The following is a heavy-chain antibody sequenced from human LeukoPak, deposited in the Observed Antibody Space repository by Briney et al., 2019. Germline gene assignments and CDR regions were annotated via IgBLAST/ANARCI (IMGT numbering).Heavy chain of an antibody. V-gene: IGHV4-61*08. CDR1: GGSISSGGYY. CDR3: ARDSGAAAGTYYYYGMDV. D-gene: IGHD6-13*01. Sequence: SQTLSLTCTVSGGSISSGGYYWSWIRQPPGKGLEWIGYIYYSGSTNYNPSLKSRVTISVDTSKNQFSLKLSSVTAADTAVYYCARDSGAAAGTYYYYGMDVWGQGTTVTVSS. J-gene: IGHJ6*02. CDR2: IYYSGST.